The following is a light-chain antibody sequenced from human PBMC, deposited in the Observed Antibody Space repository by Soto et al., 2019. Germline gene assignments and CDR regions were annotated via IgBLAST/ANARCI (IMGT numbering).Light chain of an antibody. CDR1: SNYVGSYNL. Sequence: QSVLTQPASVSGSRGQSITISCTGASNYVGSYNLVSWYQHHPGKAPKLVIYDASKRPPGVSNRFSGSKSVNAASLTVSGLQAEDEADYYCFLYTGRDTGVFGGGTKLTVL. CDR3: FLYTGRDTGV. CDR2: DAS. J-gene: IGLJ3*02. V-gene: IGLV2-23*01.